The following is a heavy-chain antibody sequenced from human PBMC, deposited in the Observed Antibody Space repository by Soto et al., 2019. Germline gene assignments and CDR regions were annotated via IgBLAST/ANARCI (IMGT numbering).Heavy chain of an antibody. D-gene: IGHD2-2*01. J-gene: IGHJ4*02. CDR1: GFTFSSYA. V-gene: IGHV3-23*01. Sequence: EVQLLESGGGLVQPGGSLRLSCAASGFTFSSYAMSWVRQAPGQGLEWVSANSGSGGSTDYADSVKGRFTISRDNSKNTLYLTMNSMRAEYTAVYYCAKVVVVPAAKVFIAAAGIDYFDYWGQGTLVTVSS. CDR2: NSGSGGST. CDR3: AKVVVVPAAKVFIAAAGIDYFDY.